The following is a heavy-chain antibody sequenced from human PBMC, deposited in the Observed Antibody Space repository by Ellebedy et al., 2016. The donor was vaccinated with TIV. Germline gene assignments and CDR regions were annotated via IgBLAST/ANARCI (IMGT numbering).Heavy chain of an antibody. CDR3: ARTRGYSGYDSYGMDV. CDR2: INPNSGGT. D-gene: IGHD5-12*01. CDR1: GYTFTGYY. J-gene: IGHJ6*02. V-gene: IGHV1-2*02. Sequence: AASVKVSCKAYGYTFTGYYMHWVRQAPGQGLEWMGWINPNSGGTNYAQKFQGRVTMTRDTSISTAYMELSRLRSDDTAVYYCARTRGYSGYDSYGMDVWGQGTTVTVSS.